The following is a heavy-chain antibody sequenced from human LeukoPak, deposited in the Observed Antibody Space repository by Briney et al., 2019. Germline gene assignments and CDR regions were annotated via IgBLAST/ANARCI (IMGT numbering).Heavy chain of an antibody. V-gene: IGHV4-59*01. CDR3: ARDRRESTKPNDAFDI. CDR1: GCFINSYY. J-gene: IGHJ3*02. CDR2: IYYSGST. Sequence: SETLSLTCSVSGCFINSYYWSWIRQPPGKGLEGIGYIYYSGSTHYNPPLESRVTISIATHKNQLSLKLTSVTAADTAVYYCARDRRESTKPNDAFDIWGQGKMVTVSS. D-gene: IGHD1-1*01.